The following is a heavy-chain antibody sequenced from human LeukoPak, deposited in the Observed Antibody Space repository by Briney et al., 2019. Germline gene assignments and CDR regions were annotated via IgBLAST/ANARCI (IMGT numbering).Heavy chain of an antibody. CDR2: INPNSGNT. V-gene: IGHV1-8*02. CDR1: GYTFTGYY. D-gene: IGHD3-22*01. J-gene: IGHJ6*03. CDR3: ARVFYDSSGYYSPNYYYMDV. Sequence: GASVKVSCKASGYTFTGYYMHWVRQAPGRGLEWMGWINPNSGNTGYAQKFQGRVTMTRNTSISTAYMELSSLRSEDTAVYYCARVFYDSSGYYSPNYYYMDVWGKGTTVTISS.